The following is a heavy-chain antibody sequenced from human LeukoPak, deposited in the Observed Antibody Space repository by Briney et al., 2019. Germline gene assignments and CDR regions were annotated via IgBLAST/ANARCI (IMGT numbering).Heavy chain of an antibody. Sequence: GGSLRLSCAASGFTFSSYTMHWVRQAPGKGLEWVAVISYDGSNKYYADSVKGRFTISRDNSKNTLYLQMNSLRAEDTAVYYCAQEYSSGYPYWGQGTLVTVSS. J-gene: IGHJ4*02. CDR1: GFTFSSYT. CDR2: ISYDGSNK. D-gene: IGHD3-22*01. V-gene: IGHV3-30-3*01. CDR3: AQEYSSGYPY.